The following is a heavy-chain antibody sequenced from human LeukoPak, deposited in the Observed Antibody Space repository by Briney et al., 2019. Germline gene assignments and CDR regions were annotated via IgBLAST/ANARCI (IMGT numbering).Heavy chain of an antibody. D-gene: IGHD2-15*01. Sequence: GGSLRLSCAASGFTFSSYAMSWVRQAPGKGLEWVSAISGSGGSTYYADSVKGRFTISRDNSKNTLYLQMNSLRAEDTAVYYCAREGLPSGATKIFDYWGQGTLVTVSS. CDR1: GFTFSSYA. J-gene: IGHJ4*02. V-gene: IGHV3-23*01. CDR3: AREGLPSGATKIFDY. CDR2: ISGSGGST.